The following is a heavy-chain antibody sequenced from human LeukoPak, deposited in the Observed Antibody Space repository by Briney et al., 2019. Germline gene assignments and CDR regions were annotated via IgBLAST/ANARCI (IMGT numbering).Heavy chain of an antibody. J-gene: IGHJ4*02. V-gene: IGHV3-21*01. CDR3: ASGARPIDY. D-gene: IGHD6-6*01. CDR1: GFTFSSYS. Sequence: GGSLRLSCAASGFTFSSYSMNWVRQAPGKGLEWVSSISSSSSYRYHADSVKGRFTISRGNAKNSLYLQMNSLRAEDTAVYYCASGARPIDYWGQGTLVTVSS. CDR2: ISSSSSYR.